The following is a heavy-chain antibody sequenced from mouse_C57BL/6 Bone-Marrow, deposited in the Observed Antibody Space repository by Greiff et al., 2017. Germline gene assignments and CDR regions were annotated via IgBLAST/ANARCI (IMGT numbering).Heavy chain of an antibody. D-gene: IGHD2-4*01. CDR3: ARGGHDYALDY. V-gene: IGHV3-6*01. CDR1: GYSITSGYY. Sequence: EVKLMESGPGLVKPSQSLSLTCSVTGYSITSGYYWNWIRQFPGNKLEWMGYISYDGSNNYNPSLKNRISITRDTSKNQFFLKLNSVTTEDTATYYCARGGHDYALDYWGQGTTLTVSS. CDR2: ISYDGSN. J-gene: IGHJ2*01.